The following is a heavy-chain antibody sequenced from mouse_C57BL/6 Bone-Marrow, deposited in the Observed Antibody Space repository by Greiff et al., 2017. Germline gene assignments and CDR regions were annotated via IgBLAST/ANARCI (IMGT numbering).Heavy chain of an antibody. CDR3: AREWTMIRNYFDD. V-gene: IGHV1-26*01. CDR2: INPNNGGT. CDR1: GYTFTDYY. Sequence: VQLQQSGPELVKPGASVKISCKASGYTFTDYYMNWVKQSHGKSLEWIGDINPNNGGTSYNQKFKGKATLTVDKSSSTAYMELRSLTSEDSAVYYCAREWTMIRNYFDDWGQGTTLTVSS. J-gene: IGHJ2*01. D-gene: IGHD2-4*01.